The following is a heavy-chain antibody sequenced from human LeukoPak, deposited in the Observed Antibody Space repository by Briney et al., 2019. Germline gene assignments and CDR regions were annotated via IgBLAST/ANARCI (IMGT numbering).Heavy chain of an antibody. J-gene: IGHJ4*02. CDR2: ISSSSSYI. CDR1: GFTVSSNY. CDR3: ARDEYGYNYKAY. Sequence: PGGSLRLSCAASGFTVSSNYMSWVRQAPGKGLEWVSSISSSSSYIYYADSVKGRFTISRDNAKNSLYLQMNSLRAEDSAVYYCARDEYGYNYKAYWGQGTLVTVSS. V-gene: IGHV3-21*01. D-gene: IGHD5-24*01.